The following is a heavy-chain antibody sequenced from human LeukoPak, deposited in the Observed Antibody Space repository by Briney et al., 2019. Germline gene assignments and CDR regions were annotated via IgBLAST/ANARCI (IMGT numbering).Heavy chain of an antibody. CDR3: AKEGTPHKYSSSWYSDY. CDR1: GFTFSSYG. D-gene: IGHD6-13*01. V-gene: IGHV3-30*02. J-gene: IGHJ4*02. Sequence: AGGPLRLSCAASGFTFSSYGIHWVRQAPGKGLEWVAFIRYDGTNKYYADSVKGRFTISRDNSKNTLYLQMNSLRAEDTAVYYCAKEGTPHKYSSSWYSDYWGQGTLVTVSS. CDR2: IRYDGTNK.